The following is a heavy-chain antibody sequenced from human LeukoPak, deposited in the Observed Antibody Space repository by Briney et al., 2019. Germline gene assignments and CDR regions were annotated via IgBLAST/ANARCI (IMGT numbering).Heavy chain of an antibody. D-gene: IGHD3-10*01. Sequence: GGSLRLSCTASGFTFGDYAMSWVRQVPGKGLEWVGFIRSKAYGGTTEYAASVKGRFTISRDDSKSIAYLQMNSLKTEDTAVYYCTRRVLLWFGELGSYYFDYWGQGTLVTVSS. CDR3: TRRVLLWFGELGSYYFDY. V-gene: IGHV3-49*04. J-gene: IGHJ4*02. CDR1: GFTFGDYA. CDR2: IRSKAYGGTT.